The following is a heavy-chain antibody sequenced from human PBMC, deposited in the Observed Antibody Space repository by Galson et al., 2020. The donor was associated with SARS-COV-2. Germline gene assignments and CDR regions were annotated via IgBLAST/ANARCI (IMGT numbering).Heavy chain of an antibody. J-gene: IGHJ4*02. D-gene: IGHD3-22*01. CDR3: ARGRDYDSTGYFLDS. CDR2: NYYSGTT. V-gene: IGHV4-31*03. Sequence: SETLSLTCSVSGTSISGGYFWSWVRQLPGKGLEWIGYNYYSGTTYHTPSLQSRVTISLDTSKNQFSLKLTSVTAADTAVYYCARGRDYDSTGYFLDSWGQGTPVTVSS. CDR1: GTSISGGYF.